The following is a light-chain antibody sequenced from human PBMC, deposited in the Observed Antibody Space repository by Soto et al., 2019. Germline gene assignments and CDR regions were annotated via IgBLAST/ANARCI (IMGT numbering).Light chain of an antibody. Sequence: EIVLTQSPATLSLSPGERATLSCRASQSVSSYLAWYQQKPGQAPRLLIYDASNRATGIPARFSGSGSGTDVTITISSLEPEDFAVYYCQQRSNWPYTFGQGTKLEIK. CDR3: QQRSNWPYT. CDR1: QSVSSY. CDR2: DAS. J-gene: IGKJ2*01. V-gene: IGKV3-11*01.